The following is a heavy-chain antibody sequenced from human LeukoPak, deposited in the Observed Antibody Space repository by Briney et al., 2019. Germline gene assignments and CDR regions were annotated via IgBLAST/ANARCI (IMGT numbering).Heavy chain of an antibody. J-gene: IGHJ4*02. CDR1: GYSFTSYW. D-gene: IGHD3-22*01. CDR3: ARHIYYYDSSGPPDY. Sequence: GESLKSSCKRSGYSFTSYWISWVRQMPGKGLEWMGRIDPSDSHNNYSPTFQGHVTISADKSISTAYLQWSSLKASDTAMYYCARHIYYYDSSGPPDYWGQGTLVTVSS. V-gene: IGHV5-10-1*01. CDR2: IDPSDSHN.